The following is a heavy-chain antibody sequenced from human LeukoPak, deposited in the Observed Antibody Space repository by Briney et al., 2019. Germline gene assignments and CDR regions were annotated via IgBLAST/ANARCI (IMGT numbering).Heavy chain of an antibody. Sequence: PSETLSLTCTVSGGSISSHYWSWIRQPAGKGLEWIGRIYRTGSTSYNPSLKSRVTMSVDTSKNQFSLKLSSVTAADTAVYYCARRTLCCGERFDPWGQGTLVTVSS. J-gene: IGHJ5*02. CDR1: GGSISSHY. CDR3: ARRTLCCGERFDP. CDR2: IYRTGST. V-gene: IGHV4-4*07. D-gene: IGHD3-16*01.